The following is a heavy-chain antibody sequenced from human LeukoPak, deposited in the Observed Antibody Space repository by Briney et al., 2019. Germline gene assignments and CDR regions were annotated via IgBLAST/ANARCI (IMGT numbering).Heavy chain of an antibody. CDR3: ASPLGYSYGLGY. Sequence: SETLSLTCAVYGGSFSGYYWSWIRQPPGKGLEWIGEINHSGSTNYNPSLKGRVTISVDTSKNQFSLKLSSVTAADTAVYYCASPLGYSYGLGYWGQGTLVTVSS. V-gene: IGHV4-34*01. J-gene: IGHJ4*02. D-gene: IGHD5-18*01. CDR2: INHSGST. CDR1: GGSFSGYY.